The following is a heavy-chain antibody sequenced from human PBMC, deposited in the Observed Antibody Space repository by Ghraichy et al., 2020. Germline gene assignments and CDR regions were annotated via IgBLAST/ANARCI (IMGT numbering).Heavy chain of an antibody. Sequence: SETLSLTCTVSGGSISSYYWSWIRQPPGKGLEWIGYIYYSGSTNYNPSLKSRVTISVDTSKNQFSLKLSSVTAADTAVYYCARGQGFDWRYRNALDYWGQGTLVTVSS. CDR2: IYYSGST. D-gene: IGHD3-9*01. CDR3: ARGQGFDWRYRNALDY. J-gene: IGHJ4*02. V-gene: IGHV4-59*01. CDR1: GGSISSYY.